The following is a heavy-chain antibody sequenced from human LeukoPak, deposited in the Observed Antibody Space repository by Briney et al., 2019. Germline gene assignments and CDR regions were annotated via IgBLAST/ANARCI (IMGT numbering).Heavy chain of an antibody. CDR1: GFTFSSYS. V-gene: IGHV3-48*01. CDR3: AREGAAAHPYYYYYMDV. CDR2: ISGSGTTI. J-gene: IGHJ6*03. D-gene: IGHD6-13*01. Sequence: GGSLRLSCAASGFTFSSYSMNWVRQAPEKGLEWVSYISGSGTTIYYADSVRGRFTISRDNAKNSLYLQMNSLRAEDTAVYYCAREGAAAHPYYYYYMDVWGKGTTVTVSS.